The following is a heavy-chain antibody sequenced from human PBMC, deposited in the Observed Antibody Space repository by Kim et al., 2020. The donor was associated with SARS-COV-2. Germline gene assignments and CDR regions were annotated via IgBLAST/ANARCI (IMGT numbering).Heavy chain of an antibody. J-gene: IGHJ6*02. Sequence: ASVKVSCKASGYTFTSYTMNWVRQAPGQGLEWMGWINTNTGNPTYAQGFTGRFVFSLDTSVSTAYLQISSLKAENTAVYYCARGPSNLYYYHGMDVWGQGTTVTVSS. CDR3: ARGPSNLYYYHGMDV. V-gene: IGHV7-4-1*02. CDR2: INTNTGNP. CDR1: GYTFTSYT. D-gene: IGHD3-3*02.